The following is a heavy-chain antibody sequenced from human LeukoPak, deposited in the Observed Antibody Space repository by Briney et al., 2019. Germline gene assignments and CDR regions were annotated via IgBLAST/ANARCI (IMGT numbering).Heavy chain of an antibody. CDR1: GFTFDDYV. Sequence: GRSLRLSCAASGFTFDDYVMNWVRQAPGQGLGWVSGISWNSGSIGYADSLTGRFTISRDNAKNSLYLQMNSLRAEDMALYYCAKDKGYDFWSGVFDYGGQGTRVSVSS. CDR3: AKDKGYDFWSGVFDY. V-gene: IGHV3-9*03. D-gene: IGHD3-3*01. J-gene: IGHJ4*02. CDR2: ISWNSGSI.